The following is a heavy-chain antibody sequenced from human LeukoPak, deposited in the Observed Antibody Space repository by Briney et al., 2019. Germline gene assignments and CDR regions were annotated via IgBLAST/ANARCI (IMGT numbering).Heavy chain of an antibody. CDR3: ARELGRLVDY. J-gene: IGHJ4*02. D-gene: IGHD6-19*01. Sequence: SETLSLTCTVSGGSINNYFWSWVRQHLEKAPEWIGYINSSGATVYKTPPFESRAAMSVDTSQNQVSLQLRSVTAADTAVYYCARELGRLVDYWGRGTLVIVST. CDR2: INSSGAT. CDR1: GGSINNYF. V-gene: IGHV4-59*06.